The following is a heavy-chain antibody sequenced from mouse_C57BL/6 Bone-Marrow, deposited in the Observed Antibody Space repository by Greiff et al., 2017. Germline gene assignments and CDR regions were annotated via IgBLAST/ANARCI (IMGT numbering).Heavy chain of an antibody. CDR2: ISSGSSTI. V-gene: IGHV5-17*01. Sequence: DVHLVESGGGLVKPGGSLKLSCAASGFTFSDYGMHWVRQAPEKGLEWVAYISSGSSTIYYADTVKGRFTISRDNAKNTLFLQMTSLRSEDTAMYYCARGEYGNGFAYWGQGTLVTVSA. J-gene: IGHJ3*01. CDR1: GFTFSDYG. CDR3: ARGEYGNGFAY. D-gene: IGHD2-10*02.